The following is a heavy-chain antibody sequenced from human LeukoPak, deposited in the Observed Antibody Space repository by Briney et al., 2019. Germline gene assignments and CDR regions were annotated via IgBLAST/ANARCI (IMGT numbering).Heavy chain of an antibody. CDR3: ATSITVVSVVISHADAFDV. Sequence: ASVKVSCKASRGTFSSYAISWVRQAPGQGLEWMGGIIPIFGTPNYAQKLQGRVTMTTDTSTSTAYMELRSLRSDDTAMYYCATSITVVSVVISHADAFDVWGQGTMVTVSP. V-gene: IGHV1-69*05. CDR2: IIPIFGTP. CDR1: RGTFSSYA. D-gene: IGHD3-22*01. J-gene: IGHJ3*01.